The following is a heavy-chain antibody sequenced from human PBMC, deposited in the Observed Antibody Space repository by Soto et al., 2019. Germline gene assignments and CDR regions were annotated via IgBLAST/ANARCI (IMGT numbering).Heavy chain of an antibody. V-gene: IGHV3-23*05. J-gene: IGHJ1*01. CDR1: GFTLSTYT. D-gene: IGHD2-8*01. CDR3: VMDRQPDGRWLLAH. Sequence: PGGSLRLSCVASGFTLSTYTMSWVRQAPGKGLEWVSAILQNGETYYADSVRGRFTISRDNSNNIVHLQMDSLRAEDTAVYYCVMDRQPDGRWLLAHCGQGTLVPGSS. CDR2: ILQNGET.